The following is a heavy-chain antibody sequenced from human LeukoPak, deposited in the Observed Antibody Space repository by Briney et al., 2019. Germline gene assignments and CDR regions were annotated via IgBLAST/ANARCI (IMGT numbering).Heavy chain of an antibody. J-gene: IGHJ4*02. Sequence: PGGSLRLSCAASGFTFSSHGMNWVRQAPGKGLEWVSSISTSSGYIYYADSVKGRFTISRDNAKNSLYLQMNSLRAEDTAVYYCARVSRGKWELLGAHDYWGQGTLVTVSS. V-gene: IGHV3-21*01. CDR3: ARVSRGKWELLGAHDY. CDR2: ISTSSGYI. D-gene: IGHD1-26*01. CDR1: GFTFSSHG.